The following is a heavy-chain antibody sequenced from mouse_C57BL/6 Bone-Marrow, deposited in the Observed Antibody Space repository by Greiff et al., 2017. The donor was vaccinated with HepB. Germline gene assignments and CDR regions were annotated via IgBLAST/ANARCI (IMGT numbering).Heavy chain of an antibody. V-gene: IGHV1-64*01. Sequence: QVQLQQPGAELVKPGASVKLSCKASGYTFTSYWMHWVKPRPGQGPEWIGMIYPNSGSTNYNEKFKSKATLTVDKSSSTAYMQLSSLTSEDSAVYYCARSLGQGYWGQGTTLTVSS. CDR3: ARSLGQGY. CDR2: IYPNSGST. CDR1: GYTFTSYW. D-gene: IGHD3-3*01. J-gene: IGHJ2*01.